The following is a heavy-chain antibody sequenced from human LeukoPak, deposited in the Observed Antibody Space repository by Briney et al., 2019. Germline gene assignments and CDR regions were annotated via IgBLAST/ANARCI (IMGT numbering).Heavy chain of an antibody. CDR1: GYTFTGYY. CDR3: ARALRPNYSSSWSEPGY. CDR2: INPNSGGT. V-gene: IGHV1-2*02. Sequence: ASVKVSRKASGYTFTGYYMHWVRQAPGQELEWMGWINPNSGGTNYAQKFQGRVTVTRDTSISTAYMELSRLRSDDTAVYYCARALRPNYSSSWSEPGYWGQGTLVTVSS. D-gene: IGHD6-13*01. J-gene: IGHJ4*02.